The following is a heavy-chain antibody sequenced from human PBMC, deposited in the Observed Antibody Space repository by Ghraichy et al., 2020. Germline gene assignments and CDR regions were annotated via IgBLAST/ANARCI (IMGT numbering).Heavy chain of an antibody. Sequence: GGSLRLSCAASGFTFTSNWMHWVRQVPGKGLVWVSRINSDGSSTTYADSVKGRFTISRDNAKNTLFLQMNSLRAEDTAVYYCARALPGYSRGWYFDYWGQRTLVTVPS. D-gene: IGHD6-19*01. CDR3: ARALPGYSRGWYFDY. J-gene: IGHJ4*02. CDR2: INSDGSST. CDR1: GFTFTSNW. V-gene: IGHV3-74*01.